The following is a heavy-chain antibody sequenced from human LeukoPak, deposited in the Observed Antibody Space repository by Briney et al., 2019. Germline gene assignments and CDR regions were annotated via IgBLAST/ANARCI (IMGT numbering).Heavy chain of an antibody. CDR2: IYSSGST. V-gene: IGHV4-4*07. J-gene: IGHJ4*02. CDR1: GGSISNFY. CDR3: ARGGGYASPIGY. Sequence: SETLSLTCTVSGGSISNFYWSWIRQPAGKTLEWIGRIYSSGSTNYNPSLKSRVTMSLDTSKNQFSLKLSSVTAADTAVYYCARGGGYASPIGYWGQGALVTVSS. D-gene: IGHD5-12*01.